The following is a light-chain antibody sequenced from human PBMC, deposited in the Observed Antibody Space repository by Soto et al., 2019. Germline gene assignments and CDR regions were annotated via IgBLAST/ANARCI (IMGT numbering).Light chain of an antibody. Sequence: QSALTQPASVSGSPGQSITISCTGTSSDVGGYNYVSWYQQHPGKAPKLMIYEVSNRPSGVSNRFSGSKSGNTASLTISGLQAEDEADYYGRSYTSSSPRVFGGGTKLTVL. CDR1: SSDVGGYNY. CDR2: EVS. V-gene: IGLV2-14*01. CDR3: RSYTSSSPRV. J-gene: IGLJ3*02.